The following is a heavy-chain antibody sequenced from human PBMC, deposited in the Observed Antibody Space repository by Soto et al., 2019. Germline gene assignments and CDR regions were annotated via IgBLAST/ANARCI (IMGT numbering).Heavy chain of an antibody. D-gene: IGHD4-17*01. CDR2: ISSNGGST. J-gene: IGHJ3*02. Sequence: GGSLRLSSSASGFAFSSYAIHFVGHAPGKGLEYVSAISSNGGSTYYADSVKGRFTISRDNSKNTLYLQMSSLRAEDTAVYYCVTYDYGGKNDAFDIWGQGTMVTVSS. V-gene: IGHV3-64D*06. CDR3: VTYDYGGKNDAFDI. CDR1: GFAFSSYA.